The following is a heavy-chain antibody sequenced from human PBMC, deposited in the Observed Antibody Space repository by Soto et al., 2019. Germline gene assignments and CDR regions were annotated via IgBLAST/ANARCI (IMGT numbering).Heavy chain of an antibody. Sequence: EVQLVESGGGLVQPGGSLRLSCEASGLTFRTYDMHWVRQGTGKALEWVSGISAAGDPYYADSVEGRFTISRENAQNSFFLPINSLRVGDTAVYYCDRTDRDFYGLDVWGQGTTVIVSS. CDR1: GLTFRTYD. V-gene: IGHV3-13*05. CDR3: DRTDRDFYGLDV. J-gene: IGHJ6*02. CDR2: ISAAGDP.